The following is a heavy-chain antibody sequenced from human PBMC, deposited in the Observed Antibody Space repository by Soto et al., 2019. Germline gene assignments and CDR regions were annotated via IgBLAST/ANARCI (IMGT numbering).Heavy chain of an antibody. J-gene: IGHJ4*02. V-gene: IGHV3-15*07. CDR3: TTRLFGVVIIRPY. CDR2: IESKADGETR. CDR1: GFTFSDAW. D-gene: IGHD3-3*01. Sequence: GGSLRLSCAASGFTFSDAWLNWVRQAPGKGLEWVGRIESKADGETRDYAAPVKGRFTISRDDSKNTLYLQMNSLKTEDTAVYYCTTRLFGVVIIRPYWGQGTLVTVSS.